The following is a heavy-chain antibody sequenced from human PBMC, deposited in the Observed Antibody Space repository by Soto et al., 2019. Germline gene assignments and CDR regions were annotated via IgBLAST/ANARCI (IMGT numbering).Heavy chain of an antibody. V-gene: IGHV3-30*18. Sequence: RRLSCAASGFTLSSYGMHWVREAPGKGLEWVAFISYDGSNKYYADSVKGRFTISRDNSKNTLYLQMNSLRAEDTAVYYCAKDGHGATREFGVVDCWSQGSLLNVSS. CDR3: AKDGHGATREFGVVDC. D-gene: IGHD2-15*01. J-gene: IGHJ4*02. CDR2: ISYDGSNK. CDR1: GFTLSSYG.